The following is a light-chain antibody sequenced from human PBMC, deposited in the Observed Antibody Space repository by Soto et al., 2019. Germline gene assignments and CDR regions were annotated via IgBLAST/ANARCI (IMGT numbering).Light chain of an antibody. Sequence: EIVLTQSPATLSLSPGERATLSCRASQSVSSSYLAWYQQKPGQAPRLLIYGASSRATGIPDRFSGSGSGTDFTLTSSSLEPEDFAVYFCQQYGSLPRTFGQGTKVDIK. V-gene: IGKV3-20*01. CDR2: GAS. J-gene: IGKJ1*01. CDR3: QQYGSLPRT. CDR1: QSVSSSY.